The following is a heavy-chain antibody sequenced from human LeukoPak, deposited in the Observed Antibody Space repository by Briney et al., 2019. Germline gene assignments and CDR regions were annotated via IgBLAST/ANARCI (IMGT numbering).Heavy chain of an antibody. Sequence: GESLKISCKASGYTFTSYAMNWVRQAPGQGLEWMGWINTNTGNPTYAQGFTGRFVFSLDTSVSTAYLQISSLKAEDTAVYYCARVRYSSSWSSWGYYYYMDVWGKGTTVTVSS. V-gene: IGHV7-4-1*02. CDR1: GYTFTSYA. CDR2: INTNTGNP. D-gene: IGHD6-13*01. J-gene: IGHJ6*03. CDR3: ARVRYSSSWSSWGYYYYMDV.